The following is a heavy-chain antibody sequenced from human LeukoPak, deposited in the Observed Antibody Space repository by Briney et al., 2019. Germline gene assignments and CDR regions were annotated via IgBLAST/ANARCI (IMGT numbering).Heavy chain of an antibody. CDR1: GFTFSSYW. CDR2: IYSGGST. D-gene: IGHD5-12*01. Sequence: PGGSLRLSCAASGFTFSSYWMNWARQAPGKGLEWVSVIYSGGSTYYADSVKGRFTISRDNSKNTLYLQMNSLRAEDTAVYYCARDRGGGYELDYWGQGTLVTVSS. CDR3: ARDRGGGYELDY. J-gene: IGHJ4*02. V-gene: IGHV3-53*01.